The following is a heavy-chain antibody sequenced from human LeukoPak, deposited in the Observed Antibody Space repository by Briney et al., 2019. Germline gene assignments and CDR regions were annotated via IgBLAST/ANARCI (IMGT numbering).Heavy chain of an antibody. D-gene: IGHD6-13*01. CDR1: VGSISSGDYY. CDR3: ARDKGLTAAAGLLFDY. V-gene: IGHV4-30-4*08. Sequence: PSETLSLTCTVSVGSISSGDYYWSWIRQPPGKGLEWIGYIYYSGSTYYHPSLKSRVTISVDTSKNQFSLKLSSVTAADTAVYYCARDKGLTAAAGLLFDYWGQGTLVTVSS. J-gene: IGHJ4*02. CDR2: IYYSGST.